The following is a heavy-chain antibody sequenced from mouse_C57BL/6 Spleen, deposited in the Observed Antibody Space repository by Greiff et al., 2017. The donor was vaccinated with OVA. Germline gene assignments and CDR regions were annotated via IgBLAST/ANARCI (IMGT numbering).Heavy chain of an antibody. CDR3: AISTAQATRYFDY. V-gene: IGHV1-61*01. D-gene: IGHD3-2*02. CDR1: GYTFTRYW. CDR2: IYPSDSET. J-gene: IGHJ2*01. Sequence: QVRLQQPGAELVRPGSSVKLSCKASGYTFTRYWMDWVKQRPGHGLEWIGNIYPSDSETHYTQKFKDKATLTVDKSSSTAYLQLSSLTSEDSAVYYCAISTAQATRYFDYWGQGTTLTVSS.